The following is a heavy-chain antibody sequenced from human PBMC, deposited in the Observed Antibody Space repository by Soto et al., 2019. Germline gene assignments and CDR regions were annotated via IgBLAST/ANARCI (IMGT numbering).Heavy chain of an antibody. V-gene: IGHV6-1*01. CDR1: GDSVSSNSAA. CDR3: ARDGNDFWSGYYTSDAFDI. J-gene: IGHJ3*02. D-gene: IGHD3-3*01. CDR2: TYYRSKWYN. Sequence: SQTLSLTCAISGDSVSSNSAAWNWIRQSPSRGLEWLGRTYYRSKWYNDYAVSVKSRITINPDTSKNQFSLQLNSVTPEDTAVYYRARDGNDFWSGYYTSDAFDIWGQGTMVTVS.